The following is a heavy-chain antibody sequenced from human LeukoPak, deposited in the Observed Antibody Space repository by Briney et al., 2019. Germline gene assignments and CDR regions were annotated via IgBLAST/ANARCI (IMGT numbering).Heavy chain of an antibody. V-gene: IGHV4-4*07. CDR3: AKERYDILTGYYSDS. D-gene: IGHD3-9*01. CDR1: GDSISSNY. Sequence: SETLSLTCTVSGDSISSNYWSWIRQPAGKGLEWVGRIYTSGNTNYNPSLKSRVTISVGKSKNQFSLKLSSVTAADTAVYYCAKERYDILTGYYSDSWGQGTLVTVSS. J-gene: IGHJ4*02. CDR2: IYTSGNT.